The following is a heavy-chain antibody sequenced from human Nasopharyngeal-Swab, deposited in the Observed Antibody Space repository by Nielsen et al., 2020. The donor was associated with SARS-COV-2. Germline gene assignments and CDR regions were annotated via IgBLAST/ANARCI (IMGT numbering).Heavy chain of an antibody. CDR1: GYTFTSYG. V-gene: IGHV1-24*01. D-gene: IGHD3-3*01. Sequence: ASVKVSCKASGYTFTSYGISWVRQAPGKGLEWMGGFDPEDGETIYAQKFQGRVTMTEDTSTDTAYMELSSLRSEDTAVYYCATDRVRFLDFGYYYYGMDVWGQGTTVTVSS. J-gene: IGHJ6*02. CDR3: ATDRVRFLDFGYYYYGMDV. CDR2: FDPEDGET.